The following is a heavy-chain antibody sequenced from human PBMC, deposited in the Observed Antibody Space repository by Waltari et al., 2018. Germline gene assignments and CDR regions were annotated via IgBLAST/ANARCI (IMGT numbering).Heavy chain of an antibody. CDR3: ARTSGYSSSWYSFSGYYYGMDV. D-gene: IGHD6-13*01. V-gene: IGHV4-39*07. Sequence: QLQLQESGPGLVKPSETLSLTCTVSGGSISSSSYYWGWIRQPPGKGLEWIGSIYYSGSTYYNPSLKSRVTISVDTSKNQFSLKLSSVTAADTAVYYCARTSGYSSSWYSFSGYYYGMDVWGQGTTVTVSS. J-gene: IGHJ6*02. CDR2: IYYSGST. CDR1: GGSISSSSYY.